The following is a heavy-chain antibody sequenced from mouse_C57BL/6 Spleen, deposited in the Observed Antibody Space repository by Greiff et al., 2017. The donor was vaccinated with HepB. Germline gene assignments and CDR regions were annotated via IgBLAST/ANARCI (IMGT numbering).Heavy chain of an antibody. J-gene: IGHJ3*01. CDR2: INPNNGGT. CDR3: ARGRCIYDGYYFAY. D-gene: IGHD2-3*01. Sequence: EVQLQQSGPELVKPGASVKIPCKASGYTFTDYNMDWVKQSHGKSLEWIGDINPNNGGTIYNQKFKGKATLTVDKSSSTAYMELRSLTSEDTAVYYCARGRCIYDGYYFAYWGQGTLVTVSA. CDR1: GYTFTDYN. V-gene: IGHV1-18*01.